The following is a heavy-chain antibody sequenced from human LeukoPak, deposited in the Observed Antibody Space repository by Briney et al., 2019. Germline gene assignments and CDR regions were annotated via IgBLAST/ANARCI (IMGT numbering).Heavy chain of an antibody. D-gene: IGHD6-19*01. CDR1: GYTLSTYY. V-gene: IGHV1-46*01. CDR2: LNPSGDQR. Sequence: ASVKVSFKTSGYTLSTYYMHWVRQAPGQGLEWMGILNPSGDQRIYAQKFQDRVTMTWDTSTSTVYMELNSLTSDDTAVYYCARGGVVSRGQWLCADYWGQGALVTVSS. CDR3: ARGGVVSRGQWLCADY. J-gene: IGHJ4*02.